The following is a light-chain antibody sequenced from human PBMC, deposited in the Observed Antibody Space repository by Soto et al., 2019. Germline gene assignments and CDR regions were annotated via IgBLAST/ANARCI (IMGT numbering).Light chain of an antibody. Sequence: EIVLTQSPATLSLSPGERATLSCRASQSVSSYLAWYQQKPGQAPRLLIYDASNRATGIPARFSGSGSVTDFTLTISSLEPADFAVYYCQQRSNWPLTFGGGTKVDIK. CDR3: QQRSNWPLT. J-gene: IGKJ4*01. CDR2: DAS. CDR1: QSVSSY. V-gene: IGKV3-11*01.